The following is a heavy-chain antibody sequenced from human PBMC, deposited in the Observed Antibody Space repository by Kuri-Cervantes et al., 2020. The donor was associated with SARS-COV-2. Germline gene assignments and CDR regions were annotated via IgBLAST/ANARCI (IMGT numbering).Heavy chain of an antibody. CDR3: ARDGGATREFDY. CDR1: GFTFSSYA. J-gene: IGHJ4*02. Sequence: GGSLRLSCAASGFTFSSYAMSWVRQAPGKGLEWVSAISGSGGSTYYADSVKGRFTISRDNAKNTLYLQMNNVRVEDRGVYYCARDGGATREFDYWGQGTLVTVSS. CDR2: ISGSGGST. D-gene: IGHD1-26*01. V-gene: IGHV3-23*01.